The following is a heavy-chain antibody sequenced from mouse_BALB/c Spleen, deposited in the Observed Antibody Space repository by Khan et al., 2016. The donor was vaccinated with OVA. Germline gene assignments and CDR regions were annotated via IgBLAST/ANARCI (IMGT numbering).Heavy chain of an antibody. CDR1: GFSLTSYG. V-gene: IGHV2-3*01. CDR3: AKFTPDYYSVEH. D-gene: IGHD1-1*01. J-gene: IGHJ4*01. Sequence: QVQLKQSGPGLVAPSQSLSITCTVSGFSLTSYGVNWVRQPPGKGLEWLGVIWGDGSTNYHSTLKSRLIISKDNSKSQVFLTLNSLQTDDTATYXGAKFTPDYYSVEHRGQGTSGTVSS. CDR2: IWGDGST.